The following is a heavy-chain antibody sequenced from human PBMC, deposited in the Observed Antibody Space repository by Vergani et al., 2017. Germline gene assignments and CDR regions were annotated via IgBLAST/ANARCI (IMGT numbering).Heavy chain of an antibody. J-gene: IGHJ4*02. Sequence: EVQLVQSGAEVKKPGESLKISCQISGYSFTNYWIGWVRQMPGKGLEWMRFIHPADSDTRYSPSFPGQVTLSVDKAISTAYLQRSSLRASDSAMYYCARLYGRDSSGSKYFDYLGQGTLVTVSS. D-gene: IGHD3-22*01. V-gene: IGHV5-51*01. CDR1: GYSFTNYW. CDR3: ARLYGRDSSGSKYFDY. CDR2: IHPADSDT.